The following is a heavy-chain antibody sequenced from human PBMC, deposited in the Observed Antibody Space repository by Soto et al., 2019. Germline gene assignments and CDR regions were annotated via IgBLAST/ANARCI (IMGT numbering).Heavy chain of an antibody. CDR1: GFSISSSSYY. Sequence: SETLSLTCTVSGFSISSSSYYWGWIRQPPGKGLEWIGSIYYSGSTYYNPSLKSRVTISVDTSKNQFSLKLSSVTAADTAVYYCARIYYDSVFDYWGQGTLVTVSS. CDR2: IYYSGST. V-gene: IGHV4-39*01. D-gene: IGHD3-22*01. J-gene: IGHJ4*02. CDR3: ARIYYDSVFDY.